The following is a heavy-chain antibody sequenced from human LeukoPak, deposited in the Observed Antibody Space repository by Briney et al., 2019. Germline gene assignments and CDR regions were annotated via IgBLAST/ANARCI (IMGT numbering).Heavy chain of an antibody. Sequence: PSETLSLTCSVSGASISSSSYYWGWIRQPPGKGLEWIGSIHYTGSTYYNPSLKSRVTISVDTSKKQFSLKLSSVTAADTAVYYCARTFYYSSGSQPRGGDAFDIWGHGTMVTVSS. CDR1: GASISSSSYY. CDR3: ARTFYYSSGSQPRGGDAFDI. D-gene: IGHD3-10*01. V-gene: IGHV4-39*01. CDR2: IHYTGST. J-gene: IGHJ3*02.